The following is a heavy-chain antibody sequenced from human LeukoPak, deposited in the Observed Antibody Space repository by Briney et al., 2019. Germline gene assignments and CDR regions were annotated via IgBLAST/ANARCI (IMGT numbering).Heavy chain of an antibody. CDR3: ARDWSVVPGGARDCHYYYMDV. Sequence: ASVNVSCKTSGYTFTAYYIHWVRQAPGQGLEWLGWINPTNAATKLTQKFQGRVTMTRDTSISTAYMELTRLRSDDTAVYYCARDWSVVPGGARDCHYYYMDVWGTGTTVTVSS. D-gene: IGHD2-21*01. V-gene: IGHV1-2*02. CDR1: GYTFTAYY. J-gene: IGHJ6*03. CDR2: INPTNAAT.